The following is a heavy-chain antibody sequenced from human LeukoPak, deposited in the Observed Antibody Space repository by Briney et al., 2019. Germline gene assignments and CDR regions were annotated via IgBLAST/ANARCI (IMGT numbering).Heavy chain of an antibody. D-gene: IGHD3-3*01. CDR2: INPSGGST. CDR3: ARGGPGPSVTIFGVVRWFDP. Sequence: ASVKVSCKASGYTFTGYYMHWVRQAPGQGLEWMGIINPSGGSTSYAQKFQGRVTMTRDTSTSTVYMELSSLRSEDTAVYYCARGGPGPSVTIFGVVRWFDPWGQGTLVTVSS. J-gene: IGHJ5*02. V-gene: IGHV1-46*01. CDR1: GYTFTGYY.